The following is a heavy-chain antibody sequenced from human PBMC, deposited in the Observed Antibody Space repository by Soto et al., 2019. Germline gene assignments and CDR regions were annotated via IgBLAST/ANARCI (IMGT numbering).Heavy chain of an antibody. J-gene: IGHJ4*02. CDR1: DFTFSSYA. Sequence: QVHLVESGGGVVQPGRSLRLSCAASDFTFSSYAMHWVRQAPGKGLEWVAVISYDGSKKYYADSVKGRFTISSDNSKNTLYLQMNSVTAEDTAVYYCASPRLSSDGTTPIDYWGQGTLVTVSS. D-gene: IGHD1-1*01. CDR3: ASPRLSSDGTTPIDY. CDR2: ISYDGSKK. V-gene: IGHV3-30-3*01.